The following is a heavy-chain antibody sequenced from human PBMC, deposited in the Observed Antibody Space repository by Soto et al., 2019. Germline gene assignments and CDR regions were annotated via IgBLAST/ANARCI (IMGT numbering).Heavy chain of an antibody. D-gene: IGHD1-1*01. CDR3: ARWNGYGDL. Sequence: VQLVESGGAVVQPGASLRLSCAASGFKFGDFTMHWVRQAPGEGLEWISFITYNGGSTYYADSVKGRFTISRDNKKNSLSLQMNRLRVEDTAVYYCARWNGYGDLWGQGTLVTVSS. J-gene: IGHJ4*02. CDR1: GFKFGDFT. V-gene: IGHV3-43*01. CDR2: ITYNGGST.